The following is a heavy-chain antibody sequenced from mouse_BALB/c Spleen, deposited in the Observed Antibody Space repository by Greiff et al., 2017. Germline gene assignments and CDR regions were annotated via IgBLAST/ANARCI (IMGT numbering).Heavy chain of an antibody. D-gene: IGHD2-4*01. CDR3: ATYDYDGDGAMDY. CDR2: ISYSGST. Sequence: VQLKESGPSLVKPSQTLSLTCSVTGDSITSGYWNWIRKFPGNKLEYMGYISYSGSTYYNPSLKSRISITRDTSKNQYYLQLNSVTTEDTATYYCATYDYDGDGAMDYWGQGTSVTVSS. J-gene: IGHJ4*01. CDR1: GDSITSGY. V-gene: IGHV3-8*02.